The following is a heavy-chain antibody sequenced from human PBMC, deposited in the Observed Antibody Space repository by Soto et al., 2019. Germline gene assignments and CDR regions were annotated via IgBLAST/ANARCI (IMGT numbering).Heavy chain of an antibody. V-gene: IGHV4-59*01. CDR3: ARGYCSAGRCLLDY. CDR2: IYYSGST. J-gene: IGHJ4*02. D-gene: IGHD2-15*01. CDR1: VGSISIYY. Sequence: SETLSLTCTVSVGSISIYYWSWIRQPPGKGLEWIGYIYYSGSTNYNPSLKSRVTISVDTSKNQFSLNLSSVTAADTAVYYCARGYCSAGRCLLDYWGQGTMVTVSS.